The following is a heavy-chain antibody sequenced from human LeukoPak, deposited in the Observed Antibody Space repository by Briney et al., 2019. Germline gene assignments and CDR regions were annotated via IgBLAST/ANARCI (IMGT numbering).Heavy chain of an antibody. D-gene: IGHD2-2*01. CDR3: ASQYCSSTSCSMGYFDY. Sequence: GGSLRLSCAASGFSLNYYWMTWVRQAPGKGLEWVANIKPDGSEKYYVDSVKGRFTISRDNAKNSLYLQMNSLRAEDTAVYYCASQYCSSTSCSMGYFDYWGQGTLVTVSS. CDR2: IKPDGSEK. CDR1: GFSLNYYW. J-gene: IGHJ4*02. V-gene: IGHV3-7*01.